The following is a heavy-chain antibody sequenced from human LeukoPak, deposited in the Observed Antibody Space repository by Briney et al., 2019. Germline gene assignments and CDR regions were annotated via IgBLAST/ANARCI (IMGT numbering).Heavy chain of an antibody. CDR1: GYTFTSYD. D-gene: IGHD3-10*01. CDR3: ARGGAYYSSGSFFNWFDP. CDR2: MNPNSGNT. V-gene: IGHV1-8*01. Sequence: ASVKVSCKASGYTFTSYDINWVRQATGQGLEWMGWMNPNSGNTGYAQKFQGRVTMTRNTSISTAYMELSSLRSEDTAVYYCARGGAYYSSGSFFNWFDPWGQGTLVTVSS. J-gene: IGHJ5*02.